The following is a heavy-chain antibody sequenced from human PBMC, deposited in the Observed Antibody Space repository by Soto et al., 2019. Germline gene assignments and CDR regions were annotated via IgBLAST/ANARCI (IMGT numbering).Heavy chain of an antibody. J-gene: IGHJ4*02. Sequence: QVQLVQSGAEVKKPGSSVKVSCKASGGTFSSYAISWVRQAPGQGLEWMGGIIPIFGTANYAQKFQGRVKITADESTSTAYMELSSLRSEDTAVYYCARDDPHYDILTGYYISWGQGTLVTVSS. D-gene: IGHD3-9*01. V-gene: IGHV1-69*01. CDR1: GGTFSSYA. CDR2: IIPIFGTA. CDR3: ARDDPHYDILTGYYIS.